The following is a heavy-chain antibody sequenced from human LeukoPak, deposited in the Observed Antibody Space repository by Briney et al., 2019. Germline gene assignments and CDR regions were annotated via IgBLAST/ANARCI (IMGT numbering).Heavy chain of an antibody. V-gene: IGHV1-2*02. CDR3: ARDRDDTMVRGINYYYYMDV. D-gene: IGHD3-10*01. J-gene: IGHJ6*03. CDR2: INPNSGCT. CDR1: GYTFTGYY. Sequence: GASVKVSCKASGYTFTGYYMHWVRQAPGQGLEWMGWINPNSGCTNYAQKFQGRVTMTRDTSISTAYMELSSLRSEDTAVYYCARDRDDTMVRGINYYYYMDVWGKGTTVTISS.